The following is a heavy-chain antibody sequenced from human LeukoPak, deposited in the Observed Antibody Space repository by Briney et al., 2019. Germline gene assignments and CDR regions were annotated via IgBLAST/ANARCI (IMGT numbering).Heavy chain of an antibody. CDR2: IYYSGST. D-gene: IGHD5-18*01. Sequence: SETLSLTCTVSGGSISSYYWSWIRQPPGKGLEWIGYIYYSGSTNYNPSLKSRVTISVDTSKNQFSLKLSSVTAADTAVYYCARAVGSGYSYGRDYYFDYWGQGTLVTVSS. CDR3: ARAVGSGYSYGRDYYFDY. V-gene: IGHV4-59*01. J-gene: IGHJ4*02. CDR1: GGSISSYY.